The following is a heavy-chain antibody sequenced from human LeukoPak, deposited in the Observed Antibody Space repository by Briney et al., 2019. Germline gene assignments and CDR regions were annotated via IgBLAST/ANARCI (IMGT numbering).Heavy chain of an antibody. D-gene: IGHD5-24*01. CDR3: ARGERWLQLDFDY. CDR1: GGSISSYY. V-gene: IGHV4-59*01. CDR2: IYYSGST. Sequence: SETLSLTCTVTGGSISSYYWSWIRQPPGKGLEWIGYIYYSGSTNYNPSLKSRVTISVDTSKNQFSLKLSSVTAADTAVYYCARGERWLQLDFDYWGQGTLVTVSS. J-gene: IGHJ4*02.